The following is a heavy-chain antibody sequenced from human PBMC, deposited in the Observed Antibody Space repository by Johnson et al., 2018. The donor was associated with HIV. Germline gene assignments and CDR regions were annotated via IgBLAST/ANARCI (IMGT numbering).Heavy chain of an antibody. CDR1: GFTFSSYA. J-gene: IGHJ3*02. V-gene: IGHV3-30*04. CDR3: ARGGQLLLWDAFDI. D-gene: IGHD2-2*01. CDR2: ISYDGSNK. Sequence: QVQLVESGGGVVQPGRSLRLSCAASGFTFSSYAMHWVHQAPGKGLEWVAVISYDGSNKYYADSVKGRFTISRDNSQNTLYLQMNSLRAEETAVYYCARGGQLLLWDAFDIWGQGTMVTVSS.